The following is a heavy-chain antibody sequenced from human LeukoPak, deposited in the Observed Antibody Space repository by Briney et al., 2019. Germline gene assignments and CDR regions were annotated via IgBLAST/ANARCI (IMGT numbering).Heavy chain of an antibody. CDR3: AKARSSGSYWKPIDY. Sequence: GGSLRLSCAASGFIFSNYAMSWVRQAPGRGLGWVSAISGSAGSTYYADSVKGRFTISRDNSKNTLYLQMNSLRAEDTAVYYCAKARSSGSYWKPIDYWGQGTLVTVSS. J-gene: IGHJ4*02. CDR1: GFIFSNYA. CDR2: ISGSAGST. D-gene: IGHD1-26*01. V-gene: IGHV3-23*01.